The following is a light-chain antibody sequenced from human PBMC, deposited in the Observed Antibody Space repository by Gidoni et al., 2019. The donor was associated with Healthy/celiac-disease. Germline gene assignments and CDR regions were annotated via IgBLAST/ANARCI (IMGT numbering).Light chain of an antibody. V-gene: IGLV3-25*03. Sequence: SYELTQPPSVSVSPGQTARITCSGDALPKQYAYWYQQKPGQAPVLVIYKDSERPSGIPKRFSGSSSGTTVTLTISGVQAEDEADYYCQSADSSGTPYVVFGGGTKLTVL. CDR3: QSADSSGTPYVV. J-gene: IGLJ2*01. CDR1: ALPKQY. CDR2: KDS.